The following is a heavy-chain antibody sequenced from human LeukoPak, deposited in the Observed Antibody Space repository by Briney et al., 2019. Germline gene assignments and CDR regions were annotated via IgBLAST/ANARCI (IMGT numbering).Heavy chain of an antibody. J-gene: IGHJ4*02. CDR3: ARVRSSSWFDFDF. CDR2: IDPSASDT. D-gene: IGHD6-13*01. V-gene: IGHV5-51*01. Sequence: GESLKISCKGSGYSFSIYWIGWVRQMPGKGLEWMGIIDPSASDTRYSPSFQGQVTISADKSINTAYLQWTSLKASDTAIYFCARVRSSSWFDFDFWGQGTLVTVSS. CDR1: GYSFSIYW.